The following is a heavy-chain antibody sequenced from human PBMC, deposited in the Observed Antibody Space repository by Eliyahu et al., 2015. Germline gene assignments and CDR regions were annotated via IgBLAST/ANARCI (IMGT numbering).Heavy chain of an antibody. CDR2: VYFSGST. CDR3: ARDASFGKFDY. V-gene: IGHV4-59*02. D-gene: IGHD3-10*01. Sequence: QVQLQGSGPGLVKPSETLTLTCAVSGTTVSTHYWSWIRQPPGKGLEWIGYVYFSGSTTYNTSLGGRVTISLDMSKNQVTLQLSSVTPADTAVYYCARDASFGKFDYWGQGNLVTVSS. CDR1: GTTVSTHY. J-gene: IGHJ4*02.